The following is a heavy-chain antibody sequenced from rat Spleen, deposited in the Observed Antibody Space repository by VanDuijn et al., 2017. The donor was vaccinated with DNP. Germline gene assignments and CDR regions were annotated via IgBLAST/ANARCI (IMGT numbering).Heavy chain of an antibody. CDR1: GFTFSDYY. J-gene: IGHJ4*01. CDR2: ISYNGGTP. Sequence: EVLLVESDGGLVQPGRSLKLSCAVSGFTFSDYYMAWVRQAPAKGLEWVATISYNGGTPYYRDSVKGRFTISRDNAQSTLYLQMVSLRSEDTATYYCARHRTISPYYYDMDAWGQGASVTVSS. V-gene: IGHV5-7*01. CDR3: ARHRTISPYYYDMDA.